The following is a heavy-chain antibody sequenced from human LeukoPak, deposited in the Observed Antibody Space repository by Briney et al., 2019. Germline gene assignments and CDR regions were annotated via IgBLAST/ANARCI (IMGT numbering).Heavy chain of an antibody. CDR1: GGSISSYS. Sequence: PSGTLSLTCTVSGGSISSYSWSWIRQPPGKGLQWIGYMSYSESANYNPSLKSRVTISVDTSNNQFSLKVNSVTAADTAVYYCARRLNCGGDCHHDAFDIWGQGTMVTVSS. CDR2: MSYSESA. V-gene: IGHV4-59*08. CDR3: ARRLNCGGDCHHDAFDI. D-gene: IGHD2-21*02. J-gene: IGHJ3*02.